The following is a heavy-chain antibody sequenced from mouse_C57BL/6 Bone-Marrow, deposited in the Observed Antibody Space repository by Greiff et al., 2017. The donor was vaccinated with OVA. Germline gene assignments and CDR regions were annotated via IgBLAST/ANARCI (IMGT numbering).Heavy chain of an antibody. V-gene: IGHV1-81*01. CDR2: IYPRSGNT. D-gene: IGHD4-1*01. CDR1: GYTFTSYG. Sequence: QVQLKESGAELARPGASVKLSCKASGYTFTSYGISWVKQRTGQGLEWIGEIYPRSGNTYYNEKFNGKATLTADKSSSTAYMELRSLTSEDSAVYFCARDWDGFAYWGQGTLVTVSA. J-gene: IGHJ3*01. CDR3: ARDWDGFAY.